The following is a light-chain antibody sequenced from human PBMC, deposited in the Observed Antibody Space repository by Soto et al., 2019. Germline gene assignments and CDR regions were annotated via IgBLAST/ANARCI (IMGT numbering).Light chain of an antibody. CDR3: GSYTSGSTHV. V-gene: IGLV2-14*03. Sequence: QSALTQPASVSGSPGQSMTISCTGTSSDVGGYNFVSWYQQHPGKVPKLMIFDVNRRPSGVSDRFSGSKSGNTASLTISGLQAEDEGDYYCGSYTSGSTHVFGSGTKLTVL. CDR1: SSDVGGYNF. CDR2: DVN. J-gene: IGLJ1*01.